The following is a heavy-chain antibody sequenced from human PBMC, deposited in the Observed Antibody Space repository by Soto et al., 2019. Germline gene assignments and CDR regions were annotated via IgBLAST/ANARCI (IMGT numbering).Heavy chain of an antibody. J-gene: IGHJ4*02. CDR1: GCSISSYY. V-gene: IGHV4-59*01. Sequence: SETLSLTCTVSGCSISSYYWSWIRQPPGKGLEWIGYIYYSGSTNYNPSLKSRVTISVDTSKNQFSLKLSSVTAADTAVYYCARVGYYDSSGYLAYWGQGTLVTVSS. CDR2: IYYSGST. D-gene: IGHD3-22*01. CDR3: ARVGYYDSSGYLAY.